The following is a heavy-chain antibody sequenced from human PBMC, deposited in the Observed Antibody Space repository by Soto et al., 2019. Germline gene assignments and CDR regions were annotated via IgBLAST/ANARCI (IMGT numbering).Heavy chain of an antibody. V-gene: IGHV3-23*01. J-gene: IGHJ4*02. D-gene: IGHD2-8*01. CDR3: ANALFFGGGVSGYFDN. CDR1: GFTFSDFA. CDR2: ISGSGDST. Sequence: EVQLLESGGGLVQPGGSLRLSCAASGFTFSDFAMSWVRQAPGKGLMWVSGISGSGDSTYYADSVKGRFTVSRDNSKNTLFMQMNSLRAEDTAVYFCANALFFGGGVSGYFDNWGQGNLVTVSS.